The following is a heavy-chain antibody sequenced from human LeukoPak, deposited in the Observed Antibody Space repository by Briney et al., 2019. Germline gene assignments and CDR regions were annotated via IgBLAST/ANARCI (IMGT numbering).Heavy chain of an antibody. CDR1: GGSISSYY. Sequence: SETLSLTCTVSGGSISSYYWSWIRQPPGKGLEWIGYIYYSGSTNYNPSLKSRVTISVDTSRNQFSLKLSSVTVADTAVYYCARGRKSADYWGQGTLVTVSS. CDR2: IYYSGST. V-gene: IGHV4-59*01. CDR3: ARGRKSADY. J-gene: IGHJ4*02.